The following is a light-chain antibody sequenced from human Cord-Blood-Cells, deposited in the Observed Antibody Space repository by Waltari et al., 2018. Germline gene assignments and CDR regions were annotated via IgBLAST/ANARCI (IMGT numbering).Light chain of an antibody. Sequence: DVVMPQSPLALPVTLGQPASISCRSSQSLVYSDGNTYLNLFQQRPGQPPRRLIYKVSNRDSGVPDRFSGSGSGTDFTLKISRVEAEDVGVYYCMQGTHLYTFGQGTKLEIK. V-gene: IGKV2-30*01. J-gene: IGKJ2*01. CDR3: MQGTHLYT. CDR2: KVS. CDR1: QSLVYSDGNTY.